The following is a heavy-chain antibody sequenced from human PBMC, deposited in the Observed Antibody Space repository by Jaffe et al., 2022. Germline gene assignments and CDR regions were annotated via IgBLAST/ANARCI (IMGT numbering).Heavy chain of an antibody. Sequence: QVQLVQSGAEVKKPGASVKVSCKASGYTFTGYYMHWVRQAPGQGLEWMGWINPNSGGTNYAQKFQGRVTMTRDTSISTAYMELSRLRSDDTAVYYCARGPPTYYYDSSGTGADAFDIWGQGTMVTVSS. CDR3: ARGPPTYYYDSSGTGADAFDI. CDR2: INPNSGGT. J-gene: IGHJ3*02. D-gene: IGHD3-22*01. V-gene: IGHV1-2*02. CDR1: GYTFTGYY.